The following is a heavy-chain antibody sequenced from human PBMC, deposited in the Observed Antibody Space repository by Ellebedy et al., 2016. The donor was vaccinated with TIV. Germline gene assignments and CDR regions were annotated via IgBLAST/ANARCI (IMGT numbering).Heavy chain of an antibody. CDR1: GFTFSVYA. Sequence: GESLKISCAASGFTFSVYAMSWVRQAPGKGLEWVSGINAGGDKTYYADSGKGRLTISRDNSKNTLYLQMNSLRAEDTAVYYCAKGRGGGSDSSAPRYYFDYWGLGTLVTVSS. D-gene: IGHD3-22*01. J-gene: IGHJ4*02. CDR2: INAGGDKT. CDR3: AKGRGGGSDSSAPRYYFDY. V-gene: IGHV3-23*01.